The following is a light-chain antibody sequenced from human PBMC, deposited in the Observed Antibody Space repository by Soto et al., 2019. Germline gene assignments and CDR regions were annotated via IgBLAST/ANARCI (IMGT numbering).Light chain of an antibody. Sequence: DIQMTQSPSSLSASVGDRVTITCRASQSISTYLNWYQQKPGKAPKLLIYASSLQSGVPSRFSGSGSGTDFTLTISSLQPEDFATYYCQHSYSVPQTFGQGTKVEIK. V-gene: IGKV1-39*01. CDR1: QSISTY. CDR3: QHSYSVPQT. J-gene: IGKJ1*01. CDR2: AS.